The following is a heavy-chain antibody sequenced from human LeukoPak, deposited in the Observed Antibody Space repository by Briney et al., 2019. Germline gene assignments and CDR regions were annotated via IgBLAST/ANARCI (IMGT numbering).Heavy chain of an antibody. CDR2: INHSGAT. D-gene: IGHD3-10*01. J-gene: IGHJ2*01. CDR3: ARPMVRGPPLKYWHFDL. CDR1: GGSFSAYY. Sequence: TTSETLSLTCAVYGGSFSAYYWTWIRQPPGEGLEWVGDINHSGATNYTPSLKGRVTVSVDPSKNQLSLKLNSVTAADTAVFYCARPMVRGPPLKYWHFDLWGRGTLVTVSS. V-gene: IGHV4-34*01.